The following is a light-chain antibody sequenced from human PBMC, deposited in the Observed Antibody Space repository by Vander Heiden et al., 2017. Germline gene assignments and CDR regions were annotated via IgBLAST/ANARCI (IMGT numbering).Light chain of an antibody. CDR1: QSISTR. CDR3: QQYSSYSD. Sequence: DIQMTQSPSTLSASVGDRVTITCRASQSISTRLAWYQQKPGKAPKRLIYKASSLESGVPSRFSGSGSGTEFSLTISSLQPDDFATYYCQQYSSYSDFGPGTKVDIK. V-gene: IGKV1-5*03. CDR2: KAS. J-gene: IGKJ3*01.